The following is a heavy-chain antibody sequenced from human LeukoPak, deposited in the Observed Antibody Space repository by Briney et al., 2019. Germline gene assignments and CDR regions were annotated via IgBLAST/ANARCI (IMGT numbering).Heavy chain of an antibody. D-gene: IGHD3-10*01. CDR3: ARVMTSGSHYYYYGMDV. V-gene: IGHV4-4*07. CDR2: IYTSGST. Sequence: PSETLSLTCTVSGGSISSYYWSWIRQPAGKGVEWIGRIYTSGSTNYNPSLKSRVTMSVDTSKNQFSLKLSSVTAADTAVYYCARVMTSGSHYYYYGMDVWGQGTTVTVSS. J-gene: IGHJ6*02. CDR1: GGSISSYY.